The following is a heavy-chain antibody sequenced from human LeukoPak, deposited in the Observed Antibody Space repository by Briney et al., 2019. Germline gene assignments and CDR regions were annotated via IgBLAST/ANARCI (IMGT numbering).Heavy chain of an antibody. CDR1: CGSISSYY. Sequence: SETLSHTCTVSCGSISSYYWSWLRQPPGRGLVWSGYIYYSGSTNYNPSLKSRVTISVDTSKNQFSLKLSSVTAADTAVYYCALGASYGDYDWFDPWGQGTLVTVSS. CDR3: ALGASYGDYDWFDP. CDR2: IYYSGST. V-gene: IGHV4-59*01. D-gene: IGHD4-17*01. J-gene: IGHJ5*02.